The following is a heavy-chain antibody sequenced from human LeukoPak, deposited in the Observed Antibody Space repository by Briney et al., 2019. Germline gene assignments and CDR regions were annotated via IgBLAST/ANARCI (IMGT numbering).Heavy chain of an antibody. CDR1: GGSISSSNW. D-gene: IGHD6-19*01. CDR3: ARESGSGWYQSRELAL. CDR2: IYHSGST. Sequence: PSETLSLTCAVSGGSISSSNWWSWVRQPPGKGLEWIGEIYHSGSTNYNPSLKSRVTISVDKSKNQFSLKLSSVTAADTAVYYCARESGSGWYQSRELALWGQGTLVTVSS. J-gene: IGHJ4*02. V-gene: IGHV4-4*02.